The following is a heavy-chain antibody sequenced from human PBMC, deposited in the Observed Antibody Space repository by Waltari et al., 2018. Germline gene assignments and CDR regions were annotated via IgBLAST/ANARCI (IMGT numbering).Heavy chain of an antibody. D-gene: IGHD3-10*01. CDR2: IYYSGST. CDR1: GGSISSSSYY. J-gene: IGHJ4*02. Sequence: QLQLQESGPGLVKPSETLSLTCTVSGGSISSSSYYWGWIRQPPGKGLEWIGSIYYSGSTYYNPSLKRRVAITVDTSKNQFALKLSSVTAADTAVYYWARDRGLLWFGELWGQGTLVTVSS. V-gene: IGHV4-39*07. CDR3: ARDRGLLWFGEL.